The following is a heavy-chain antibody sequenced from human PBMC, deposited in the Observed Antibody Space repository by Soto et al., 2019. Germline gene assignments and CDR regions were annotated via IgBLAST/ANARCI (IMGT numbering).Heavy chain of an antibody. CDR3: AGGAVVAATPSFFHH. Sequence: QVQLVQSGAEVKKPGASVKVSCKASGYTFTTYAISWVRQAPGQGLEWMGWISTYNGNTDYAQKLQGRVTMTTDTSTSTAYMELRSLRSDDAAVYYCAGGAVVAATPSFFHHWGQGTLVTVSS. CDR2: ISTYNGNT. V-gene: IGHV1-18*01. D-gene: IGHD2-15*01. J-gene: IGHJ1*01. CDR1: GYTFTTYA.